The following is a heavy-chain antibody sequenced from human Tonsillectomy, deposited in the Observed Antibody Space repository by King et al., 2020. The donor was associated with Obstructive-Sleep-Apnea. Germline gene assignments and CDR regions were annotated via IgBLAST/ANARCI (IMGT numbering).Heavy chain of an antibody. CDR2: IYYSGTT. CDR1: GGSISSYY. J-gene: IGHJ2*01. V-gene: IGHV4-59*01. D-gene: IGHD2-15*01. CDR3: ARSGVVVAATGWYFDL. Sequence: QLQESGPGLVKPSETLSLTCTVSGGSISSYYWSWIRQPPGKGLEWIGYIYYSGTTNYNPSLKSRVTISVDTYKNQFSLKLSSVTAADTAVYYCARSGVVVAATGWYFDLWGRGTLVTVSS.